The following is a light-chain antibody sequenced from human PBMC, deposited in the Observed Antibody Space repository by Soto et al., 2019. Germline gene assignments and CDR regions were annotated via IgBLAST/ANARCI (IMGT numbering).Light chain of an antibody. CDR1: STDFVTYNR. V-gene: IGLV2-18*02. CDR3: SSYAGSSNV. J-gene: IGLJ1*01. Sequence: QSVLTQPPSVSGSPGQSVTISCTGTSTDFVTYNRVSWYQQPPGTAPKLIVYGASNRPSGVPDRFSGSKSGNTASLTISGLQAADEADYYCSSYAGSSNVFGTGTKVAVL. CDR2: GAS.